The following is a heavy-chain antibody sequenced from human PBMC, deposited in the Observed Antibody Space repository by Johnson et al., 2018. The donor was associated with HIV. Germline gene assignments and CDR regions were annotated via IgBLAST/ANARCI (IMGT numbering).Heavy chain of an antibody. D-gene: IGHD5-24*01. Sequence: QVQLVESGGGVVQPGRSLRLSCAASGFTFSNYAIHWVRQAPGKGLEWVAVISYDGSTKYYADSVKGRFTISRDNAKNSLYLQMNSLRAEDTAVYYCAREMAWEDAFDIWGQGTMVTVSS. CDR2: ISYDGSTK. J-gene: IGHJ3*02. V-gene: IGHV3-30*03. CDR1: GFTFSNYA. CDR3: AREMAWEDAFDI.